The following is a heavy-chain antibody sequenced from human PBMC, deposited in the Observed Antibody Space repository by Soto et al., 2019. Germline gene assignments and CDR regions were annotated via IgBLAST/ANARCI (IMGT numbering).Heavy chain of an antibody. Sequence: PSETLSLTCTVSGGSITSNSYFWAWIRQPPGKGLEWIGSIYYSGSTYHNPSLKSRVTISVDRSNNQFPLKLTSVTAADTAVYYCASHFSVDHFDYWGQGALVTVSS. D-gene: IGHD3-9*01. CDR3: ASHFSVDHFDY. CDR2: IYYSGST. V-gene: IGHV4-39*01. J-gene: IGHJ4*02. CDR1: GGSITSNSYF.